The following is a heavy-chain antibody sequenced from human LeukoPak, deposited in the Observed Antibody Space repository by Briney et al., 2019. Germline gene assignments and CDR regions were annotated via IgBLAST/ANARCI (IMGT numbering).Heavy chain of an antibody. Sequence: GGSLRLSCAASGFTFSSYNMNWVRQAPGKGLEWVSYVSSSISTISYADSVKGRFTISRDNAKNSLYLQMNSLRAEDTAVYYCARKNRRWFDPWGQGALVTVSS. D-gene: IGHD2/OR15-2a*01. CDR3: ARKNRRWFDP. J-gene: IGHJ5*02. CDR2: VSSSISTI. CDR1: GFTFSSYN. V-gene: IGHV3-48*04.